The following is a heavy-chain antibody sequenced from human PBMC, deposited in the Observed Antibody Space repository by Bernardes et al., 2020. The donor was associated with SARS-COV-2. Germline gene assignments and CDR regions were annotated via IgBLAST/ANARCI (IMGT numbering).Heavy chain of an antibody. V-gene: IGHV1-24*01. J-gene: IGHJ5*02. CDR3: ATTTVTTVNWFDP. Sequence: ASVKVSCKVSGYTLPELSMHWVRQAPGKGLEWMGGFDAEDGETIYAQKFQGRVTMTEDTSTDTAYMELSSLGSEDTAVYYCATTTVTTVNWFDPWGQGTLVTVSS. CDR2: FDAEDGET. CDR1: GYTLPELS. D-gene: IGHD4-17*01.